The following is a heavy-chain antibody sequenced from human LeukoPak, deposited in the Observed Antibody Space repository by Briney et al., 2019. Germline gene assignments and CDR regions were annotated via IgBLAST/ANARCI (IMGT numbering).Heavy chain of an antibody. CDR3: ARVKYSSSWSAFDY. J-gene: IGHJ4*02. Sequence: PSGTLSLTCAVSGGSISSSNWWSWVRQPPGKGLEWIGEIYHSGSTNYNPSLKSRVTISVDKSKNQFSLKLSSVTAADTAVYYCARVKYSSSWSAFDYWGQGTLVTVSS. D-gene: IGHD6-13*01. CDR1: GGSISSSNW. V-gene: IGHV4-4*02. CDR2: IYHSGST.